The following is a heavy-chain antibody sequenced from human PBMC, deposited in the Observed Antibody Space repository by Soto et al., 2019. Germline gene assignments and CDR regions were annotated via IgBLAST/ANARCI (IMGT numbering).Heavy chain of an antibody. Sequence: QVQLQESGPGLVKPSQTLSLTCTVSGGSISSGDYYWSWIRQPPGKGLEWIGYIYYSGSTYYNPSLKSRVTISVDTSKHQFSRKLSSVTAADTAVYYCARVGGFGATTIDYWGQGTLVTVSS. CDR1: GGSISSGDYY. J-gene: IGHJ4*02. D-gene: IGHD3-10*01. V-gene: IGHV4-30-4*01. CDR3: ARVGGFGATTIDY. CDR2: IYYSGST.